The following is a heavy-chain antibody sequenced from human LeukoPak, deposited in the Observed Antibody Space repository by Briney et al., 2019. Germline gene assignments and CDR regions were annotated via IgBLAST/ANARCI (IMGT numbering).Heavy chain of an antibody. CDR1: GGSFSGYY. D-gene: IGHD1-26*01. CDR2: MNHSGST. V-gene: IGHV4-34*01. J-gene: IGHJ6*03. Sequence: PSETLSLTCAVYGGSFSGYYWSWIRQPPGKGLEWIGEMNHSGSTNYNPSLKSRVTISVDTSKNQFSLKLSSVTAADTAVYYCARGYYTDYYYYYYMDVWGKGTTVTVSS. CDR3: ARGYYTDYYYYYYMDV.